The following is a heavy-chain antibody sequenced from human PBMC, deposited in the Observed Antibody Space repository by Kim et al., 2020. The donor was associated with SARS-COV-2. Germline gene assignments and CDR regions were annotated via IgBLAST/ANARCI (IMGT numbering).Heavy chain of an antibody. Sequence: SETLSLTCTVSGGSISSSSYYWGWIRQPPGKGLEWIGSIYYTGSSYYNPSLKSRVTISVDTSKNHFSLRLSSVTAADTAVYYCARGTDTAIVTTAFDIWGQGTMVTVSS. CDR1: GGSISSSSYY. D-gene: IGHD5-18*01. CDR2: IYYTGSS. J-gene: IGHJ3*02. CDR3: ARGTDTAIVTTAFDI. V-gene: IGHV4-39*07.